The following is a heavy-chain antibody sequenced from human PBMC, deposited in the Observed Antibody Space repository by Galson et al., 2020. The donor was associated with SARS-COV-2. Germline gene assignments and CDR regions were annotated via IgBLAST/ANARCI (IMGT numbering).Heavy chain of an antibody. V-gene: IGHV3-30*04. CDR2: ISYDGSNK. CDR1: GFTFSSYA. D-gene: IGHD1-26*01. CDR3: ARALGGYYSYFDY. Sequence: QLGESLKISCAASGFTFSSYAMHWVRQAPGKGLEWVAVISYDGSNKYYADSVKGRFTISRDNSKNTLYLQMNSLRAEDTAVYYCARALGGYYSYFDYWGQGTLVTVSS. J-gene: IGHJ4*02.